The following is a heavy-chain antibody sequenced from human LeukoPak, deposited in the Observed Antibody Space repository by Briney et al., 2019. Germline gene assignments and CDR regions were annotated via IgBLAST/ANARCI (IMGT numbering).Heavy chain of an antibody. V-gene: IGHV3-13*01. CDR3: ARDTGYYDSSGYRN. J-gene: IGHJ4*02. D-gene: IGHD3-22*01. CDR1: GFTFSSYD. CDR2: IGTAGDT. Sequence: GGSLRLSCAASGFTFSSYDMHWVRQATGKGLEWVSAIGTAGDTYYPGSVKGRFTISRENAKNSLYLQMNSPRAGDTAVYYCARDTGYYDSSGYRNWGQGTLVTVSS.